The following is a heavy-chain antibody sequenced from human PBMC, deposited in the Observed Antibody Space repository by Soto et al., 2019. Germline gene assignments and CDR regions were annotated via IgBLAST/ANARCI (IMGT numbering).Heavy chain of an antibody. Sequence: PVGSLRLSCAASGFTFSSYSMNWVRQAPGKGLEWVSSISSSSSYIYYADSVKGRFTISRDNAKNSLYLQMNSLRAEDTAVYYCARLGGYCSGGSCPYGMDVWGQGTTVTAP. V-gene: IGHV3-21*01. CDR2: ISSSSSYI. J-gene: IGHJ6*02. CDR1: GFTFSSYS. D-gene: IGHD2-15*01. CDR3: ARLGGYCSGGSCPYGMDV.